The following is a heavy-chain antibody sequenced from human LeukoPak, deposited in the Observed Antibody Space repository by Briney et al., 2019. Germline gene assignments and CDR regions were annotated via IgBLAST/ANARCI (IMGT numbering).Heavy chain of an antibody. J-gene: IGHJ4*02. CDR2: ISSSSSYI. V-gene: IGHV3-21*01. D-gene: IGHD3-22*01. CDR1: GFTSSSYI. CDR3: ARDDSSGYYYVPHY. Sequence: GGSLSLSCASSGFTSSSYIMNWVRQAPGKGLEWVSSISSSSSYIYYADSVKGRFTISRDNAKNSLYLQMNSLRAEDTAVYYCARDDSSGYYYVPHYLGQGTLVTVSS.